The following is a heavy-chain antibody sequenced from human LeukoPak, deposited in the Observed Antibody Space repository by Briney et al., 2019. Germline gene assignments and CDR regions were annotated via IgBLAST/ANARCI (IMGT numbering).Heavy chain of an antibody. CDR3: ARADRYGTTWYGRVDY. CDR1: GFTFSNYA. V-gene: IGHV3-23*01. CDR2: IRSTGGTT. Sequence: GGSLRLSCGASGFTFSNYAMSWVRQAPGKGLESVSDIRSTGGTTAYADSVKGRFTISRDNSRNTLYLQMNSLRAEDMAVYYCARADRYGTTWYGRVDYWGQGTLVTVSS. J-gene: IGHJ4*02. D-gene: IGHD6-13*01.